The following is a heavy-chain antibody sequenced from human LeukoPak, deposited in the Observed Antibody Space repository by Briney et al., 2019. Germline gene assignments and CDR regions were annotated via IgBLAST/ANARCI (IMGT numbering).Heavy chain of an antibody. V-gene: IGHV1-2*02. Sequence: ASVKVSCKASGYTFTAYYMHWVRQAPGQGLEWMGWINPNSGGTNYAQKFQGRVTMTRDTSISTAYMELSRLRSDDTAVYYCARDFSGSYYVYYYYMDVWGKGTTVTVSS. J-gene: IGHJ6*03. CDR1: GYTFTAYY. CDR2: INPNSGGT. D-gene: IGHD1-26*01. CDR3: ARDFSGSYYVYYYYMDV.